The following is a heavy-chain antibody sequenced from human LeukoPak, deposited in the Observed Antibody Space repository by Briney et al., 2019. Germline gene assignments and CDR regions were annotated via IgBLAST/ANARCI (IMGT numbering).Heavy chain of an antibody. D-gene: IGHD3-22*01. Sequence: GGSLRLSCAASGFTVSSNYMSWVRQAPGKGLEWVSVIYSGGGTYYADSVKGRFTISRDNSKNTLYLQMNSLRAEDTAVYYCAREKYYYDGDAFDIWGQGTMVTVSS. CDR2: IYSGGGT. CDR3: AREKYYYDGDAFDI. J-gene: IGHJ3*02. V-gene: IGHV3-66*01. CDR1: GFTVSSNY.